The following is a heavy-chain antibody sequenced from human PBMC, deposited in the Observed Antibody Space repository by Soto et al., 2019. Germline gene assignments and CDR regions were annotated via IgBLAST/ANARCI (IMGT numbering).Heavy chain of an antibody. Sequence: KGLERVPAISGSGGSTYYADSVKGRFTISRDNSKNTMYLQMNSLKAEDTAVYYCANGHVLVVVITLFGYWGQRPLVSVYS. D-gene: IGHD3-22*01. J-gene: IGHJ4*02. V-gene: IGHV3-23*01. CDR2: ISGSGGST. CDR3: ANGHVLVVVITLFGY.